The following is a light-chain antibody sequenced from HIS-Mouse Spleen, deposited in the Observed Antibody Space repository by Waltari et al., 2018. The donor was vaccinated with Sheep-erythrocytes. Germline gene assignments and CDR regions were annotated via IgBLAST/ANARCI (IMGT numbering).Light chain of an antibody. Sequence: SYELTQPPSVSVSPGQTASITCSGDKLGDKYACWYQQKPGQSPVLVIYQDSKRPSGIPRRFSGCNSGNTATLTISGTQAMDEADYYCQAWDSSTAWVFGGGTKLTVL. J-gene: IGLJ3*02. CDR2: QDS. CDR1: KLGDKY. V-gene: IGLV3-1*01. CDR3: QAWDSSTAWV.